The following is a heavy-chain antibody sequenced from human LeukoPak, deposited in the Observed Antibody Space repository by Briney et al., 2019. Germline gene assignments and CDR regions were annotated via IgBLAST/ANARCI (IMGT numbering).Heavy chain of an antibody. CDR2: IYYTGST. D-gene: IGHD6-19*01. Sequence: SETLSLTCTVSSGSISRYYWSWIRQPPGKGLDWIGYIYYTGSTYYNPSLKSRVTISADTSKNQFSLKLNSVTAADTAVYYCARKSVAVRDAFDIWGQGTMVTVSS. CDR1: SGSISRYY. V-gene: IGHV4-59*01. J-gene: IGHJ3*02. CDR3: ARKSVAVRDAFDI.